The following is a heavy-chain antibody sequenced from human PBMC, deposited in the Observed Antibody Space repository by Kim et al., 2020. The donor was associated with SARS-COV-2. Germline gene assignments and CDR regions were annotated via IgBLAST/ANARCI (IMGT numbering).Heavy chain of an antibody. CDR2: INPNSGGT. J-gene: IGHJ6*02. CDR1: GYTFTGYY. V-gene: IGHV1-2*02. Sequence: ASVKVSCKASGYTFTGYYMHWVRQAPGQGLEWMGWINPNSGGTNYAQKFQGRVTMTRDTSISTAYMELSRLRSDDTAVYYCARVPLRNYYYGMDVWGQGTTVTVSS. CDR3: ARVPLRNYYYGMDV.